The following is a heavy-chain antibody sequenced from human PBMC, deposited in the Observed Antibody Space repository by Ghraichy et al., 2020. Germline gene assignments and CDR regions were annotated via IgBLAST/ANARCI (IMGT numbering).Heavy chain of an antibody. V-gene: IGHV3-23*01. D-gene: IGHD6-19*01. Sequence: GVSLRLSCAASGFTFSSYAMSWVRQAPGKGLEWVSAISGSGGSTYYADSVKSRFTISRDNSKNTLYLQMNSLRAEDTAVYYCAKDAGSPITYSSGWFDYWGQGTLVTVSS. J-gene: IGHJ4*02. CDR1: GFTFSSYA. CDR2: ISGSGGST. CDR3: AKDAGSPITYSSGWFDY.